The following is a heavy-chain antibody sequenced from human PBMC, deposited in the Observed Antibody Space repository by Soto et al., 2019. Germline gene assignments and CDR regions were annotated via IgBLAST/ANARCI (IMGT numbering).Heavy chain of an antibody. V-gene: IGHV1-3*01. CDR3: AYVVRYCSGGNCYLMIDY. J-gene: IGHJ4*02. CDR1: GCTFTSYA. CDR2: INAGNGNT. D-gene: IGHD2-15*01. Sequence: GASVKVSCKASGCTFTSYAMHWVRQAPGQRLEWMGWINAGNGNTKYSQKFQGRVTITRDTSASTAYMELSSLRSEDTAVYYCAYVVRYCSGGNCYLMIDYWGQGTLVTVSS.